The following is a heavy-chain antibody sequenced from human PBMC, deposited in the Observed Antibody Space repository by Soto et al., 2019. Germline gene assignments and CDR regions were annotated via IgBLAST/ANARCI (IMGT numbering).Heavy chain of an antibody. D-gene: IGHD3-22*01. Sequence: SVKVSCKASGGTFSSYAISWVRQAPGQGLEWMGWIIPIFGTANYAQKFQGRVTITADESTSTAYMELSSLRSEDTAVYYCAREGMDRDYYDSSGYSYNWFDPWGQGTLVTVSS. CDR2: IIPIFGTA. J-gene: IGHJ5*02. CDR1: GGTFSSYA. V-gene: IGHV1-69*13. CDR3: AREGMDRDYYDSSGYSYNWFDP.